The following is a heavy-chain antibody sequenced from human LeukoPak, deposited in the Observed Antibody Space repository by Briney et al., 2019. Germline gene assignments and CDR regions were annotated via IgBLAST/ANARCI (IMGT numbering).Heavy chain of an antibody. D-gene: IGHD2-8*01. CDR1: GGSISSSSYY. CDR3: ARDGLTRSGVPLVDNWFDP. Sequence: SETLSLTCTVSGGSISSSSYYWDWIREPPGKGLEWIGSIYYRGSTYYNPSLKSRVTISVDTSKNQFSLKLSSVTAADTAVYYCARDGLTRSGVPLVDNWFDPWGQGTLVTVSS. J-gene: IGHJ5*02. CDR2: IYYRGST. V-gene: IGHV4-39*07.